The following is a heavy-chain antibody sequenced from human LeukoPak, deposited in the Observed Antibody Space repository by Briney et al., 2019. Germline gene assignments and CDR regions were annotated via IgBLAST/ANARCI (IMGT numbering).Heavy chain of an antibody. CDR2: IYYSGST. J-gene: IGHJ4*02. CDR3: ARDLGDAYYYDSSGYYPIFDY. CDR1: GGSISSGGYY. V-gene: IGHV4-31*03. D-gene: IGHD3-22*01. Sequence: PSQTLSLTCTVSGGSISSGGYYWSWIRQHPGKGLEWIGYIYYSGSTYYNPSLKSRVTISVDTSKNQFSLQLNSVTPEDMAVYYCARDLGDAYYYDSSGYYPIFDYWGQGTLVTVSS.